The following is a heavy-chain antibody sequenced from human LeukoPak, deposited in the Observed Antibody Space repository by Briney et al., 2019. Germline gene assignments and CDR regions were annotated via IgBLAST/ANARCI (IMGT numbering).Heavy chain of an antibody. CDR1: GGPISTYY. CDR2: IYYTGGS. Sequence: KASETLSLTCTVSGGPISTYYWSWNRQSPGKGLEWIGYIYYTGGSSYNPSLRGRVSISVDTSKNQFSLRLSSVTVADTAIYYCARGVYSSGYYYYFDSWGQGALVTVSS. V-gene: IGHV4-59*01. CDR3: ARGVYSSGYYYYFDS. D-gene: IGHD3-22*01. J-gene: IGHJ4*02.